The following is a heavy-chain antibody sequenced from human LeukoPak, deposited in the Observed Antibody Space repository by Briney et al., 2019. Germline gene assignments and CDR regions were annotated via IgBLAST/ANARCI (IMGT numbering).Heavy chain of an antibody. CDR1: EFTFSSYS. V-gene: IGHV3-21*01. J-gene: IGHJ4*02. D-gene: IGHD3-22*01. CDR2: ISSSSSYI. Sequence: PGGSLRLSCAASEFTFSSYSMNWVRQAPGKGLEWVSSISSSSSYIYYADSVKGRFTISRDNAKNSLYLQMNSLRAEDTAVYYCARGSPKYYDCSGYYYWGQGTLVTVSS. CDR3: ARGSPKYYDCSGYYY.